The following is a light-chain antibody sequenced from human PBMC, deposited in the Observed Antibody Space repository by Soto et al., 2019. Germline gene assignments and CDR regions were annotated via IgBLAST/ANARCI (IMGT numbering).Light chain of an antibody. CDR3: MQALQTPRT. Sequence: DILMTQSPLSLPVTPGEPAAISCISVHILLHSNGYNYLDWYLQKPGQSPQLLIYLGSNRASGVPDRFSGSGSGTDFTLKISRVEAEDVGVYYCMQALQTPRTFGQGTRLEIK. CDR2: LGS. J-gene: IGKJ5*01. CDR1: HILLHSNGYNY. V-gene: IGKV2-28*01.